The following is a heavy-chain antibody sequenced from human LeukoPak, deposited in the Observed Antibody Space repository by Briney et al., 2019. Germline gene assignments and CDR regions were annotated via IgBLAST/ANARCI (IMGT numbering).Heavy chain of an antibody. D-gene: IGHD3-22*01. CDR2: ISSSGSTI. CDR3: ARDPEYYDSSGTFDY. V-gene: IGHV3-11*01. Sequence: AGGSLRLSCAASGFTFSDYYMSWIRQAPGKGLERVSYISSSGSTIYYADSVKGRFTISRDNAKNSLYLQMNSLRAEDTAVYYCARDPEYYDSSGTFDYWGQGTLVTVSS. J-gene: IGHJ4*02. CDR1: GFTFSDYY.